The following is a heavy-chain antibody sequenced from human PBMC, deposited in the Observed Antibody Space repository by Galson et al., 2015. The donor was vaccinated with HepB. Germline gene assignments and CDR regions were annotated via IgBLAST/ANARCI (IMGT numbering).Heavy chain of an antibody. Sequence: SVKVSCKASGYTFSSYSITWVRQAPGQGLEWMGWIDAYSRKTNYARQLQGRVSMTTDTSTSTAYMELRRLRSDDTAVYYCARGALVVAVGATQNNWFGPWGQGTLVTVSS. CDR3: ARGALVVAVGATQNNWFGP. CDR2: IDAYSRKT. J-gene: IGHJ5*02. D-gene: IGHD2-15*01. CDR1: GYTFSSYS. V-gene: IGHV1-18*01.